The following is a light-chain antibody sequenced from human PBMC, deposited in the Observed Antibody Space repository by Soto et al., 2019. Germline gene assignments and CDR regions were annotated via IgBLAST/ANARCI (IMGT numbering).Light chain of an antibody. CDR3: GTGDSSLTTFV. CDR1: SSNIGEYY. V-gene: IGLV1-51*02. J-gene: IGLJ1*01. CDR2: END. Sequence: QSVLTQPPSVSAAPGQKVTMSCSGSSSNIGEYYVSWHQQLPGTAPKLLIYENDKRPSGIPDRFSGSKSGTSATLDITGLQTGAEADYYCGTGDSSLTTFVFGTGTKVTVL.